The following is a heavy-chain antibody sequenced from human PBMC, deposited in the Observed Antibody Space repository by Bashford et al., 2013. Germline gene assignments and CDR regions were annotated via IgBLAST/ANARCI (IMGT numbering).Heavy chain of an antibody. J-gene: IGHJ4*02. Sequence: VASVKVSCKASGYTFTSYGSQLGSDRPLDKVLSGWDGSALTMVTTNNVQKLQGRVTMTTDTSTSTAYMELRSLRSDDTAVYYCARAPLNYYDSSALDYWGQGTLVTVSS. CDR3: ARAPLNYYDSSALDY. CDR1: GYTFTSYG. CDR2: SALTMVTT. D-gene: IGHD3-22*01. V-gene: IGHV1-18*01.